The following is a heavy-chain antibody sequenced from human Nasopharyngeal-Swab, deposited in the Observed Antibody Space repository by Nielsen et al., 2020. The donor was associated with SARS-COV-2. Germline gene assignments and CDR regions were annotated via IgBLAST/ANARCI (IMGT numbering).Heavy chain of an antibody. CDR1: GGSISSGGYY. D-gene: IGHD3-10*01. Sequence: SEILSLTCTVSGGSISSGGYYWSWIRQHPGKGLEWIGYIYYSGSTYYNPSLKSRVTISVDTSKNQFSLKLSSVTAADTAVYYCARDNYGSGSYLSYGMDVWGQGTTVTVSS. CDR2: IYYSGST. J-gene: IGHJ6*02. V-gene: IGHV4-31*03. CDR3: ARDNYGSGSYLSYGMDV.